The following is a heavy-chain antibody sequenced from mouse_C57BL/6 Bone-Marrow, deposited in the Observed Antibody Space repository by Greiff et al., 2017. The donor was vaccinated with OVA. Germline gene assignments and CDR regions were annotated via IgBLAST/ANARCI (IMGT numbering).Heavy chain of an antibody. D-gene: IGHD1-1*02. CDR2: IWRGGST. CDR3: AKNGGGSLYYAMDD. J-gene: IGHJ4*01. Sequence: QVQLKQSGPGLVQPSQSLSITCTVSGFSLTSYGVHWVRQSPGKGLEWLGVIWRGGSTDYNAAFISRLSITKDNSNSQVFFKMNSLQADDTAIYYCAKNGGGSLYYAMDDWGQGTSVTVSS. CDR1: GFSLTSYG. V-gene: IGHV2-5*01.